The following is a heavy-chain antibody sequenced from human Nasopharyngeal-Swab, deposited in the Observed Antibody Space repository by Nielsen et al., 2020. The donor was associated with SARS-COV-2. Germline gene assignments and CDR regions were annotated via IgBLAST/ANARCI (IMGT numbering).Heavy chain of an antibody. D-gene: IGHD1-26*01. Sequence: SETLSLTCSVTGGSIISSSHYWGWIRQSPGKGLEWTGSIYYTGQTYYNASLASRLTISIDTSKNQFSLQLRSVTAADTATYYCARESGGYYYFYGMDVWGQGTAVTVSS. CDR3: ARESGGYYYFYGMDV. V-gene: IGHV4-39*07. J-gene: IGHJ6*02. CDR2: IYYTGQT. CDR1: GGSIISSSHY.